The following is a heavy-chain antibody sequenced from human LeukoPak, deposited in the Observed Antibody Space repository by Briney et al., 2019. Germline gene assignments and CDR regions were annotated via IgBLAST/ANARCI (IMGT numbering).Heavy chain of an antibody. V-gene: IGHV4-59*01. CDR1: GGSISSYY. J-gene: IGHJ4*02. D-gene: IGHD3-16*02. CDR2: IYYSGST. CDR3: ARYVWGSYPTFEDY. Sequence: TSEALSLTCTVSGGSISSYYWSWIRQPPGKGLEWIGYIYYSGSTNYNPSLKSRVPISVDTSKKQLSLKLSSVTAADTAVYFCARYVWGSYPTFEDYWGQGTLVTVSS.